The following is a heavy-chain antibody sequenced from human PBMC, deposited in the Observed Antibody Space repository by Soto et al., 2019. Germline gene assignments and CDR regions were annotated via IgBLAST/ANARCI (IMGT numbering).Heavy chain of an antibody. CDR3: AGLAYTYYYDSSGYYLNWFDP. J-gene: IGHJ5*02. D-gene: IGHD3-22*01. Sequence: PSETLSLTCTVSGGSISSGDYYWSWIRQPPGKGLEWIGYIYYSGSTYYNPSLKSRVTISVDTSKNQFSLKLSSVTAADTAVYYCAGLAYTYYYDSSGYYLNWFDPWGQGTLVTVSS. CDR1: GGSISSGDYY. CDR2: IYYSGST. V-gene: IGHV4-30-4*01.